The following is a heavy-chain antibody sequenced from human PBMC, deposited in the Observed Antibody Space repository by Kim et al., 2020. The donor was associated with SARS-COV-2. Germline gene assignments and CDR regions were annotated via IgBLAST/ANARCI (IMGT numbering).Heavy chain of an antibody. Sequence: SETLSLTCTVSGGSISSGGYYWSWIRQHPGKGLEWIGYIYYSGSTYYNPSLKSRVTISVDTSKNQFSLKLSSVTAADTAVYYCARDWGAHGDYAVWFDPGAREPWSPSPQ. CDR3: ARDWGAHGDYAVWFDP. J-gene: IGHJ5*02. D-gene: IGHD4-17*01. CDR2: IYYSGST. V-gene: IGHV4-31*03. CDR1: GGSISSGGYY.